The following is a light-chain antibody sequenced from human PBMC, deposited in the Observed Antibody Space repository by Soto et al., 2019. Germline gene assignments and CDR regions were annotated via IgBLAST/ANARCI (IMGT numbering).Light chain of an antibody. CDR3: AAWDDSLSGWV. V-gene: IGLV1-47*02. CDR1: SRDIGGYY. CDR2: TDN. Sequence: QLVLTQPPSASGTPGQRVTISCSGSSRDIGGYYVYWYQHLPGTAPKLLIYTDNQRPSGVPDRFSGSKSGTSASLAISGLRSEDEADYYCAAWDDSLSGWVFGGGTKLTVL. J-gene: IGLJ3*02.